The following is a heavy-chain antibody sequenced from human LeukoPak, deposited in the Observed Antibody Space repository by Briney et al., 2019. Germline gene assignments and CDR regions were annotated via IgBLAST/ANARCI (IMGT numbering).Heavy chain of an antibody. CDR2: IYYSGST. J-gene: IGHJ4*02. CDR3: ARDAYGDIDY. D-gene: IGHD4-17*01. V-gene: IGHV4-59*12. CDR1: GGSISSYY. Sequence: SETLSLTCTVSGGSISSYYWSWIRRPPGKGLEWIGYIYYSGSTNYDPSLKSRVTISVDTSKNQFSLKLSSVTAADTAVYYCARDAYGDIDYWGQGTLVTVSS.